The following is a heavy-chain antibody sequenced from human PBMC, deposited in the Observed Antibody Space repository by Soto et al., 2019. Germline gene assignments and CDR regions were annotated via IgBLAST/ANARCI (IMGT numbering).Heavy chain of an antibody. CDR1: GFSLSSNW. CDR3: VGPYSRSWWLLDY. D-gene: IGHD6-13*01. J-gene: IGHJ4*02. Sequence: GILGLSGAASGFSLSSNWIHWVRPAPGKGLVWVSRISSDGSRTSYADSVRGRFTISRDNAKNTLYFQMSSLRAEDTAVYYWVGPYSRSWWLLDYWGQGTLVTVSS. CDR2: ISSDGSRT. V-gene: IGHV3-74*01.